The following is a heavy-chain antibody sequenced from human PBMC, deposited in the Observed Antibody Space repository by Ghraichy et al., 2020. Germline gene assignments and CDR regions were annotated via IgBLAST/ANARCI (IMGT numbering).Heavy chain of an antibody. J-gene: IGHJ3*02. Sequence: GESLNISCKGSGYSFISYWIGWVRQMPGKGLEWMGIIYPGDSDTRYSPSLQGQVTISADKSISTAYLQWSSLKASDTAMYYCARATHGDVEGAFNIWGQGTRVTVSS. V-gene: IGHV5-51*01. D-gene: IGHD4-17*01. CDR3: ARATHGDVEGAFNI. CDR2: IYPGDSDT. CDR1: GYSFISYW.